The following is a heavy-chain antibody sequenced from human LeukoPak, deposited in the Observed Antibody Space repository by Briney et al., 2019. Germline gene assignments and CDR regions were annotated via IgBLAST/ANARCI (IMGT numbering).Heavy chain of an antibody. CDR3: ASPSNDAFDI. D-gene: IGHD4/OR15-4a*01. CDR1: GGSFSGYY. CDR2: INHSGST. J-gene: IGHJ3*02. Sequence: SETLSLTCAVYGGSFSGYYWSWIRQPPGKGLEWIGEINHSGSTYYNPSLKSRVTISVDTSKNQFSLKLSSVTAADTAVYYCASPSNDAFDIWGQGTMVTVSS. V-gene: IGHV4-34*01.